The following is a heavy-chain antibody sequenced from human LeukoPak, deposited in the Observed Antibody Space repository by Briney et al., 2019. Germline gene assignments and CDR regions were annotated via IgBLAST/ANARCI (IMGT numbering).Heavy chain of an antibody. Sequence: SETLSLTCAVYGGSFRGYYWSWIRQPPGKGLNGIGEINHIGSTNYNPSLKSRVTISVDTSKNQFSLKLSSVTAADTAVYYCARGRELVRLSTQHPPPYGMDVWGQGTTVTVSS. J-gene: IGHJ6*02. CDR3: ARGRELVRLSTQHPPPYGMDV. V-gene: IGHV4-34*01. D-gene: IGHD6-6*01. CDR1: GGSFRGYY. CDR2: INHIGST.